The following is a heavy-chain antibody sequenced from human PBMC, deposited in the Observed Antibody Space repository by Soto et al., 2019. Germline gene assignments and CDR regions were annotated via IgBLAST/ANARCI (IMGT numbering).Heavy chain of an antibody. CDR3: ARGGGYDSFDY. CDR1: GASISYGGFS. J-gene: IGHJ4*02. D-gene: IGHD5-12*01. V-gene: IGHV4-30-2*06. CDR2: ISHLEST. Sequence: PSETLSLTCTVSGASISYGGFSWGWIRQSPGKGLEWIGYISHLESTYFHPSFKSRLTMSMDRTRNQFSLTLSSVTAADMAVYYCARGGGYDSFDYWGQGVLVTVSS.